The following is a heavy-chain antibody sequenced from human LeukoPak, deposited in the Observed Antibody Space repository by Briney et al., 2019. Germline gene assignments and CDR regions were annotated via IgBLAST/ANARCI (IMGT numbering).Heavy chain of an antibody. J-gene: IGHJ4*02. CDR3: AKAHVGFGELLYDY. D-gene: IGHD3-10*01. CDR1: GFTFSSYA. Sequence: QPGGSLRLSCAASGFTFSSYAMSWVRQAPGKGLEWVSAISGSGGSTYYADSVKGRFTISRDSSKNTLYLQMNSLRAEDTAVYYCAKAHVGFGELLYDYWGQGTLVTVSS. CDR2: ISGSGGST. V-gene: IGHV3-23*01.